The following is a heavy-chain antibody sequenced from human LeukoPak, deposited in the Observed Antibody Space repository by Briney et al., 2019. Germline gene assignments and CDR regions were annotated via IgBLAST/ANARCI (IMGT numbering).Heavy chain of an antibody. V-gene: IGHV3-7*01. Sequence: GGSLRLSCAASGFIFSKPWMSWVRRAPGKGLEWVANMNGDGSVKDYVDSVKGRFTISRDNARQSLYLQMSGLRAEDTAVYYCATYTHWVAGDVWGQGTTVTVSS. J-gene: IGHJ6*02. D-gene: IGHD3-16*01. CDR2: MNGDGSVK. CDR1: GFIFSKPW. CDR3: ATYTHWVAGDV.